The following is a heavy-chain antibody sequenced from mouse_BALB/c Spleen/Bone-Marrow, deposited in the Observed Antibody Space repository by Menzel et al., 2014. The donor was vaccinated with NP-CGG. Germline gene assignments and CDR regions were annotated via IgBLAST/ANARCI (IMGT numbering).Heavy chain of an antibody. J-gene: IGHJ4*01. CDR1: GFAFSSYD. D-gene: IGHD5-5*01. CDR3: ARTTPYAMDY. CDR2: ISSGGGST. Sequence: EVMLVESGGGLVKPGGSLKLSCAASGFAFSSYDMSWVRQTPEKRLEWVAYISSGGGSTYYPDTVKGRFTISRDNAKNTLCRQMSSLKSEDTAMYYCARTTPYAMDYWGQGTSVTVSS. V-gene: IGHV5-12-1*01.